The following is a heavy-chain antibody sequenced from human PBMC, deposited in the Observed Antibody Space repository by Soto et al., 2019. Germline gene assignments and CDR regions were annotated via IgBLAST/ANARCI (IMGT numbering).Heavy chain of an antibody. V-gene: IGHV1-2*04. CDR2: INPNSGGT. J-gene: IGHJ4*02. D-gene: IGHD3-9*01. CDR1: GYTFTGYY. Sequence: ASVKVSCKASGYTFTGYYMHWVRQAPGQGLEWMGWINPNSGGTNYAQKFQGWVTMTRDTSISTAYMELSRLRSDDTAVYYCARDRKPITYYDILTGYSEGHFDYWGQGTLVTVSS. CDR3: ARDRKPITYYDILTGYSEGHFDY.